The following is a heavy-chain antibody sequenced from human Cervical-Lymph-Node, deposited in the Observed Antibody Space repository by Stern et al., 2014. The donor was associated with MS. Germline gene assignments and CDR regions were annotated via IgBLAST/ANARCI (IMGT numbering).Heavy chain of an antibody. V-gene: IGHV4-61*02. CDR3: ATTRWDLFTWNWFDP. D-gene: IGHD1-26*01. Sequence: QVQLVESGPGLVKPSQTLSLTCTVSGGSISSSGYYWSWIRQPADKGLEWIGRIHDSGSTYYNPSLKSRVTISMDTAQNQSSLKLPSVTAADTAVYYCATTRWDLFTWNWFDPWGQGTLVTVSS. CDR2: IHDSGST. J-gene: IGHJ5*02. CDR1: GGSISSSGYY.